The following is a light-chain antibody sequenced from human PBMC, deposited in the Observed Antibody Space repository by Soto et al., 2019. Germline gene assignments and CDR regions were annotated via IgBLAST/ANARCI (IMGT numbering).Light chain of an antibody. Sequence: QSALTQPASVSGSPGQSITISCTGTSSDVGGYNYVSWSQQHPGKAPQLMIYEVSNRPSGVSNRFSGSKSGNTASLTISGLQAEDEADYYCTSYTIKTTYVFGTGNKVTVL. CDR1: SSDVGGYNY. CDR2: EVS. J-gene: IGLJ1*01. CDR3: TSYTIKTTYV. V-gene: IGLV2-14*01.